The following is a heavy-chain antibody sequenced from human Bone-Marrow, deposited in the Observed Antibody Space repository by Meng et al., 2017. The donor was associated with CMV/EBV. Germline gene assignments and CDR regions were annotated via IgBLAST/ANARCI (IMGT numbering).Heavy chain of an antibody. CDR2: IYHSGST. V-gene: IGHV4-38-2*02. CDR1: GYSISSGYY. J-gene: IGHJ4*02. CDR3: TTSSSWYHQGDH. Sequence: GSLRLSCTVSGYSISSGYYWGWIRQPPGKGLEWIGSIYHSGSTYYNPSLKSRVTISVDTSKNQFSLKLSSVTAADTAVYYCTTSSSWYHQGDHWGQGTLVTVSS. D-gene: IGHD6-13*01.